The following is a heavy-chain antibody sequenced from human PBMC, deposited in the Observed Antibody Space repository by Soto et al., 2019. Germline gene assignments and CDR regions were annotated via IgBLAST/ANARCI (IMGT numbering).Heavy chain of an antibody. Sequence: SSETLSLTCTVSGGSISSSSYYWGWIRQPPGKGLEWIGSIYYSGSTYYNPSLKSRVTISVDTSKNQFSLKLSSVTAADTAVYYCARLYGGYFDYWGQGTLVTVSS. J-gene: IGHJ4*02. D-gene: IGHD3-16*01. CDR2: IYYSGST. CDR3: ARLYGGYFDY. CDR1: GGSISSSSYY. V-gene: IGHV4-39*01.